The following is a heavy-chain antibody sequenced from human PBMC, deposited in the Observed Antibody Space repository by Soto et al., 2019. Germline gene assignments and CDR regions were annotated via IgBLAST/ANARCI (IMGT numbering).Heavy chain of an antibody. Sequence: QVQLVQSGAEVRKPGASVKVSCKASGYTFSNYGLSWVRQAPGQGLEWMGWISDYNGNTHYAQKCQGRLIMTTDTSTGAAYVEWRSLTSDDTAVYFCAREGYYSGSGTYSPPRYYGMDVWGQGTTVTVSS. D-gene: IGHD3-10*01. CDR1: GYTFSNYG. V-gene: IGHV1-18*01. CDR2: ISDYNGNT. CDR3: AREGYYSGSGTYSPPRYYGMDV. J-gene: IGHJ6*02.